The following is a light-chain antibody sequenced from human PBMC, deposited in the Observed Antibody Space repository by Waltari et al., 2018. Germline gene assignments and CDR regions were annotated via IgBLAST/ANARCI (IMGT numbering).Light chain of an antibody. Sequence: QSALTQPASVSGSPGQSITISCTGPSSDVGGYNYVSWYQQHPGKAPKPMIYEVSNRPSGVSNRFSGSKSGNTASLTISGLQAEDEADYYCSSYTSSSWVFGGGTKLTVL. CDR2: EVS. CDR3: SSYTSSSWV. J-gene: IGLJ3*02. V-gene: IGLV2-14*01. CDR1: SSDVGGYNY.